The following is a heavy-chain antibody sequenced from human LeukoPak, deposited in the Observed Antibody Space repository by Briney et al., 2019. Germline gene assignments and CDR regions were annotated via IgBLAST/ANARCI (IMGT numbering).Heavy chain of an antibody. V-gene: IGHV6-1*01. CDR3: ARGPREDIVVVPAAIRGYYYYGMDV. CDR2: TYYRSKWYN. Sequence: SQTLSLTCAISGDSVSSNSAAWNWIRQSPSRGLEWLGRTYYRSKWYNDYAVSVKSRITINPATSKNQFSLQLNSVTPEDTAVYYCARGPREDIVVVPAAIRGYYYYGMDVWGQGTTVTVSS. J-gene: IGHJ6*02. CDR1: GDSVSSNSAA. D-gene: IGHD2-2*01.